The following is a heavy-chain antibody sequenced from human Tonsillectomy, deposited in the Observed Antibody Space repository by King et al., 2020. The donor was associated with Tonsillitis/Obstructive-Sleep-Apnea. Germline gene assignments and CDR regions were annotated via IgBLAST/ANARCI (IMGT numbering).Heavy chain of an antibody. Sequence: VQLVESGGGLVKPGGSLRLSCAASGFTFSDFYMSWFRQAPGKGLEWVSYITGSGTTIYYADSVKGRFTISRDNAKNSLYLQMNSLRAEDTAVYYCAGVYSSTWSSRYSSYMDVWGKGTTVTVSS. J-gene: IGHJ6*03. CDR1: GFTFSDFY. CDR2: ITGSGTTI. V-gene: IGHV3-11*01. CDR3: AGVYSSTWSSRYSSYMDV. D-gene: IGHD6-13*01.